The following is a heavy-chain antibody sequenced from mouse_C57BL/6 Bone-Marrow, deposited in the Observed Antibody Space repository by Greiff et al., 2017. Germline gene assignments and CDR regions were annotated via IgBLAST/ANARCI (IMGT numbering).Heavy chain of an antibody. CDR3: ARSAYYSNYGFAY. Sequence: VQLQQSGAELVKPGASVKISCKASGYAFSSYWMNWVKQRPGKGLEWIGQIYPGDGDTNYNGKFKGKATLTADKSSSTAYMQLSSLTSEDSAVYFCARSAYYSNYGFAYWDQGTLVTVSA. V-gene: IGHV1-80*01. CDR2: IYPGDGDT. J-gene: IGHJ3*01. D-gene: IGHD2-5*01. CDR1: GYAFSSYW.